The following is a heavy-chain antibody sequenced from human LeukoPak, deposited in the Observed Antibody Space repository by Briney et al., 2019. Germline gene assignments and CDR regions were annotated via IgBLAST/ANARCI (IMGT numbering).Heavy chain of an antibody. CDR1: GFTFSSYA. CDR2: ISSNGGST. V-gene: IGHV3-64*01. Sequence: GGSLRLSCAASGFTFSSYAMHWVRQAPGKGLEYVSAISSNGGSTYYANSVKGRFTISRDNSKNTLYLQMGSLRAEDMAVYYCARLGLARTADHWGQGTLVTVSS. CDR3: ARLGLARTADH. D-gene: IGHD3-16*01. J-gene: IGHJ4*02.